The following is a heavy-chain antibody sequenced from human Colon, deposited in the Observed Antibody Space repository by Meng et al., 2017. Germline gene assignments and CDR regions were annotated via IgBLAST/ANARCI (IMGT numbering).Heavy chain of an antibody. V-gene: IGHV4-59*12. CDR1: CGSIPSNY. D-gene: IGHD5-12*01. CDR2: FYFSGST. J-gene: IGHJ5*02. CDR3: AREGGYELNCFDP. Sequence: HVQLKDSGTVLVKPAAPLCPICSVSCGSIPSNYGSGIRRPRGKGLEWIGNFYFSGSTSANPSLKSRISISVDTSTNEFSVNLRFLTGADAAVYNCAREGGYELNCFDPWGQGTLVTVSS.